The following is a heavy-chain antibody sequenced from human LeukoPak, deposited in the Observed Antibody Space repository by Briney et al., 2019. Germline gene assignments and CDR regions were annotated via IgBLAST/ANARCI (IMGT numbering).Heavy chain of an antibody. D-gene: IGHD4-17*01. V-gene: IGHV1-18*01. CDR2: ISGYNGNT. CDR1: GYTFTSYG. CDR3: ARAPRDGDYGWFDP. Sequence: ASVKVSCKASGYTFTSYGISWVRQAPGQGLEWMGWISGYNGNTNYAQKLQGRVTMTTDTSTSTAYMELRSLRSDDTAVYYCARAPRDGDYGWFDPWGQGTLVTVSS. J-gene: IGHJ5*02.